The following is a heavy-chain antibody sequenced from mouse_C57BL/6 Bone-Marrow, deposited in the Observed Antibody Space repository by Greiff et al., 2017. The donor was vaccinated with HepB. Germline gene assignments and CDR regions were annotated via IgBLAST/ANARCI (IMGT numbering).Heavy chain of an antibody. CDR3: AREDLYYGSSYYYAMDY. CDR1: GYTFTSYG. J-gene: IGHJ4*01. V-gene: IGHV1-81*01. D-gene: IGHD1-1*01. Sequence: VQLQQSGAELARPGASVKLSCKASGYTFTSYGISWVKQRTGQGLEWIGEIYPRSGNTYYNEKFKGKATLTADKSSSTAYMELRSLTSEDSAVYFCAREDLYYGSSYYYAMDYWGQGTSVTVSS. CDR2: IYPRSGNT.